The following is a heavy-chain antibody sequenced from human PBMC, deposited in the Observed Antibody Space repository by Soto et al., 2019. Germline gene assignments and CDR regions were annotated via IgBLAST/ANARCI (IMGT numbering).Heavy chain of an antibody. Sequence: GASVKVSCKASVCTFSSYPIRWVRQAPGPGLEWMGGTIPMFGTANYAQTVQHRVTITADKSTHTAYMELSSLRSEDTVVYYCARVHCGGDGYVLDYWGQGTLVTVSS. J-gene: IGHJ4*02. D-gene: IGHD2-21*02. CDR2: TIPMFGTA. CDR1: VCTFSSYP. V-gene: IGHV1-69*06. CDR3: ARVHCGGDGYVLDY.